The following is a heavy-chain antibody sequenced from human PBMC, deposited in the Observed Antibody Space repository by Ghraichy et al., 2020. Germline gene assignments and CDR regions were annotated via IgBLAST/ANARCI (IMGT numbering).Heavy chain of an antibody. V-gene: IGHV3-7*01. CDR3: ARDLSSSSENYYYYYYGMDV. CDR2: IKQDGSEK. D-gene: IGHD6-6*01. J-gene: IGHJ6*02. Sequence: GGSLRLSCAASGFTFSSYWMSWVRQAPGKGLEWVANIKQDGSEKYYVDSVKGRFTISRDNAKNSLYLQMKRLRAEDTAVYYCARDLSSSSENYYYYYYGMDVWGQGTTVTVSS. CDR1: GFTFSSYW.